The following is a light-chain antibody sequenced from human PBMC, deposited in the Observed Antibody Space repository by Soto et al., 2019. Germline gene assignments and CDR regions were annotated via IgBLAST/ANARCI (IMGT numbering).Light chain of an antibody. CDR3: QQYNTYSPPWT. Sequence: DIQMTQSPSTLSASIGDRVTITCRASQSINNWLAWYQQKPGKAPNLLIYDASSLESGVPSRFSGSGSGTEFTLTISSLQRDDFATYYCQQYNTYSPPWTFGQGTKVDI. CDR1: QSINNW. J-gene: IGKJ1*01. V-gene: IGKV1-5*01. CDR2: DAS.